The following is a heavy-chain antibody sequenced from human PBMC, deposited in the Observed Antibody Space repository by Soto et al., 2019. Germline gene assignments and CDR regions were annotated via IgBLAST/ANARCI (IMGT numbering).Heavy chain of an antibody. CDR3: AKDDAAAAGFFDS. J-gene: IGHJ4*01. CDR2: ITITGDST. V-gene: IGHV3-23*01. CDR1: GFTFTDFA. D-gene: IGHD6-25*01. Sequence: EVELLESGGRLVQPGGSLRLSCAASGFTFTDFAMSWVRQAPGKGLEWVSAITITGDSTYYLDSVKGRFTISRDNSKNTLYLQINSLRAEDTAVYYCAKDDAAAAGFFDSWXXXTLVTVXS.